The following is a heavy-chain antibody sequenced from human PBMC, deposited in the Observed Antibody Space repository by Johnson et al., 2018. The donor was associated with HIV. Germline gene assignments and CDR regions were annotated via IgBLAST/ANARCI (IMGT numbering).Heavy chain of an antibody. CDR3: AGGRIGAFDI. J-gene: IGHJ3*02. V-gene: IGHV3-11*01. CDR2: IQNDESVK. CDR1: EFTYSDFY. D-gene: IGHD2-15*01. Sequence: QVQLVESGGGLVKPGGSLRLSCAASEFTYSDFYINWIRQPPGKGLEWVAFIQNDESVKYYADSVKGRFTISRDNAKNSLYLQMNSLRAEDTALYYCAGGRIGAFDIWGQGTMVTVSS.